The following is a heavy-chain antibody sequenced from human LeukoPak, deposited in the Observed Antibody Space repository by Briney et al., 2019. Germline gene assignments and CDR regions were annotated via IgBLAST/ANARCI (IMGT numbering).Heavy chain of an antibody. J-gene: IGHJ4*02. CDR2: INHSGST. CDR3: ASPLHYYDSSGYSYYFDY. Sequence: PSETLSLTCAVSGGSFSGYYWSWIRQPPGKGLEWIGEINHSGSTNYNPSLKSRVTISVDTSKNQFSLKLSSVTAADTAVYYCASPLHYYDSSGYSYYFDYWGQGTLVTVSS. V-gene: IGHV4-34*01. CDR1: GGSFSGYY. D-gene: IGHD3-22*01.